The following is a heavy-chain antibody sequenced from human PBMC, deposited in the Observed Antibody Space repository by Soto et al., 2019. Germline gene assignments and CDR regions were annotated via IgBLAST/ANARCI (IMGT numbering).Heavy chain of an antibody. CDR2: IYATGTT. V-gene: IGHV4-4*07. Sequence: PSETLSLTCTVSGASISGFYWSWIRKSAGKGLEWIGRIYATGTTVYNPSLKSRVMMSVDTSKKQFSLNLRSVTAADTAVYYCVRDGTKTLRDWFDPWGQGSSVTVSS. D-gene: IGHD1-1*01. CDR1: GASISGFY. CDR3: VRDGTKTLRDWFDP. J-gene: IGHJ5*02.